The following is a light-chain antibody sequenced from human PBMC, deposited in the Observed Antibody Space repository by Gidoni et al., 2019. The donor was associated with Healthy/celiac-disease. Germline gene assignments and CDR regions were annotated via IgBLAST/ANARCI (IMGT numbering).Light chain of an antibody. Sequence: LSCRASQSVSSSYLAWYQQTPGQAPRLLIYGASSRATGIPDRFSGSGSGTDFTLTISRLEPEDFAVYYCQQYGSSWTFGQGTKVEIK. CDR2: GAS. CDR3: QQYGSSWT. V-gene: IGKV3-20*01. CDR1: QSVSSSY. J-gene: IGKJ1*01.